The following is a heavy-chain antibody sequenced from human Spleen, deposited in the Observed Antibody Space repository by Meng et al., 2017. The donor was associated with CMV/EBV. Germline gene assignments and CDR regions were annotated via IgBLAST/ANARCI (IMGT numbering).Heavy chain of an antibody. J-gene: IGHJ1*01. V-gene: IGHV1-18*01. CDR3: ARSYSSSWYPFQH. D-gene: IGHD6-13*01. CDR2: ISAYNGNT. Sequence: CKASGYTFTSYGIGWVRQAPGQGLEWMGWISAYNGNTSYAQKLQGRVTMTTDTSTSTAYMELRSLRSDDTAVYYCARSYSSSWYPFQHWGQGTLVTVSS. CDR1: GYTFTSYG.